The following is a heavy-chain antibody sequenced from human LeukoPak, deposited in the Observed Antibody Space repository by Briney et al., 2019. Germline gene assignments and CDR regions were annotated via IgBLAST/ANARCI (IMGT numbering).Heavy chain of an antibody. CDR2: INPNSGGT. CDR3: ARDYDYVWGSYRYPAPFDY. Sequence: ASVTVSCKASGYTFTGYYMHWVRQAPGQGLEWMGWINPNSGGTNYAQKFQGRVTMTRDTSISTAYMELSRLRSDDTAVYYCARDYDYVWGSYRYPAPFDYWGQGTLVTVSS. V-gene: IGHV1-2*02. D-gene: IGHD3-16*02. CDR1: GYTFTGYY. J-gene: IGHJ4*02.